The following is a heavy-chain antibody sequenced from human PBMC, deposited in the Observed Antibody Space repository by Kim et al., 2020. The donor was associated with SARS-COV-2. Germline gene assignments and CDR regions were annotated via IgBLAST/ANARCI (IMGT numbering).Heavy chain of an antibody. CDR1: GFTFSSYW. CDR2: IKQDGSEK. CDR3: ARSWGSSWPYYYYGMDV. Sequence: GGSLRLSCAASGFTFSSYWMSWVRQAPGKGLEWVANIKQDGSEKYYVDSVKGRFTISRDNAKNSLYLQMNSLRAEDTAVYYCARSWGSSWPYYYYGMDVWGQGTTVTVSS. J-gene: IGHJ6*02. V-gene: IGHV3-7*05. D-gene: IGHD6-13*01.